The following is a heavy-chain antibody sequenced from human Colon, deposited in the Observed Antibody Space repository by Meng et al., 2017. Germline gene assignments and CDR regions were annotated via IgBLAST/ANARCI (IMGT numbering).Heavy chain of an antibody. CDR1: GFTFGSFA. CDR2: ISYDGSHK. Sequence: VPLVESGGGVVQAGGSLRLSRADSGFTFGSFAMHWVRQAPVKGLEWVAGISYDGSHKFYADSVKGRFAISRDNSENTLFLQMSSLRAEDSALYYCTSDYNDGSGRFDIWGQGTLVTVSS. CDR3: TSDYNDGSGRFDI. V-gene: IGHV3-30*15. D-gene: IGHD3-22*01. J-gene: IGHJ4*02.